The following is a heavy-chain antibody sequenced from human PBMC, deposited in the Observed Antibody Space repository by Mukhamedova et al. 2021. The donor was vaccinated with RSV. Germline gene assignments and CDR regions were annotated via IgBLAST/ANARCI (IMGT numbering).Heavy chain of an antibody. CDR2: IYPGDSDT. CDR3: ARLYYYYGSGSYVLDYYYGMDV. V-gene: IGHV5-51*01. J-gene: IGHJ6*02. D-gene: IGHD3-10*01. Sequence: VRQMPGKGLEWMGFIYPGDSDTRYSPSFQGQVTISADKSISTAYLQWSSLKASDTAMYYCARLYYYYGSGSYVLDYYYGMDVWG.